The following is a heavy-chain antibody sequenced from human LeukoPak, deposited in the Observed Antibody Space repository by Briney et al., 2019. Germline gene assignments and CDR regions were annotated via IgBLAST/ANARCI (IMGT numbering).Heavy chain of an antibody. CDR1: GFTFSSYG. J-gene: IGHJ4*02. V-gene: IGHV3-30*18. CDR2: ISYDGSNK. CDR3: AKALKDIVATDDHLIDY. Sequence: GGSLRLSCAASGFTFSSYGMHWVRQAPGKGLEWVAVISYDGSNKYYADSVKGRFTISRDNSKNTLYLQMNSLRAEDTAMYYCAKALKDIVATDDHLIDYWGQGTLVTVSS. D-gene: IGHD5-12*01.